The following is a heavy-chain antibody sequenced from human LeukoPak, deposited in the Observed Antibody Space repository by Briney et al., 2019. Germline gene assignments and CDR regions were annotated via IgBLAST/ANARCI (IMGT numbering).Heavy chain of an antibody. Sequence: PSETLSLTCTVSGGSISSGGYYWSWIRQHPGKGLEWIGYIYYSGSTYYNPSLKSRVTISVDTSKNQFSLKLSSVTAADTAVYYCARGVVVVAATYYDYWGQGTLVTASS. V-gene: IGHV4-31*03. CDR2: IYYSGST. CDR3: ARGVVVVAATYYDY. CDR1: GGSISSGGYY. D-gene: IGHD2-15*01. J-gene: IGHJ4*02.